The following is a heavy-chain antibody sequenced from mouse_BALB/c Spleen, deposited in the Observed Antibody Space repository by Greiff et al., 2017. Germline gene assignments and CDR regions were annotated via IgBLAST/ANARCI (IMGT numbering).Heavy chain of an antibody. Sequence: VQLQQSGPELVKPGASVKMSCKASGYTFTSYVMHWVKQKPGQGLEWIGYINPYNDGTKYNEKFKGKATLTSDKSSSTAYMELSSLTSEDSAVYYGAYYGYEKDYYAMDYWGQGTSVTVSS. J-gene: IGHJ4*01. CDR3: AYYGYEKDYYAMDY. D-gene: IGHD2-2*01. V-gene: IGHV1-14*01. CDR2: INPYNDGT. CDR1: GYTFTSYV.